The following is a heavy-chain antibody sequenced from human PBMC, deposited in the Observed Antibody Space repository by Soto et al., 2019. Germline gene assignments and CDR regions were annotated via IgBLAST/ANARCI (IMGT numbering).Heavy chain of an antibody. CDR2: ISTYNGNT. V-gene: IGHV1-18*01. Sequence: ASVKVSCKASGYTFTTYDISCVRQAPGQGLEWMGRISTYNGNTNYPQSLQGRLTMTTDTSTTTAYMELRNLRSDDTAVYYCARDPYHVLMVNAPNLYGMDVWGQGTTVTVSS. CDR3: ARDPYHVLMVNAPNLYGMDV. CDR1: GYTFTTYD. D-gene: IGHD2-8*01. J-gene: IGHJ6*02.